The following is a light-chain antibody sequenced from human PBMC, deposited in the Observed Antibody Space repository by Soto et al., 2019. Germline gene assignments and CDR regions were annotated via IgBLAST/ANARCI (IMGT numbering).Light chain of an antibody. V-gene: IGKV1-5*01. J-gene: IGKJ1*01. Sequence: DIQMTQSPSTLSSSVADRFTITCRASQSISSWLAWYQQKPGKAPKLLIYDASSLESGVPSRFSGSGSGTEFTLTISSLQPDDFATYYCQHYNSYSEAFGQGTKVDIK. CDR1: QSISSW. CDR3: QHYNSYSEA. CDR2: DAS.